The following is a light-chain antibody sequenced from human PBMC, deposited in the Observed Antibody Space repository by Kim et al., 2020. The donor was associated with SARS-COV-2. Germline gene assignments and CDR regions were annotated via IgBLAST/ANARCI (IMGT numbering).Light chain of an antibody. CDR2: DVS. J-gene: IGKJ4*01. CDR1: QSISNC. CDR3: QQSSFFPLT. Sequence: ASVGDRVTITCRASQSISNCLVWYQQKPGKAPQVLISDVSRLQRGVPSRFRGSGFGTEFTLTISSLQPDDFATYYCQQSSFFPLTFGGGTKVDIK. V-gene: IGKV1-12*01.